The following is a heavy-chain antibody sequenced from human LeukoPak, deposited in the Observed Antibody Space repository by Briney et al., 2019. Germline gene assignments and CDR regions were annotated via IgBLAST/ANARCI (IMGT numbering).Heavy chain of an antibody. J-gene: IGHJ4*02. D-gene: IGHD3-22*01. CDR3: ARDGRDYDRPMPDY. Sequence: GGSLRLSCAASGFSFSAHSMTWVRQAPGKGLLWVASISGGGYTDFADSVKGRVTTSRDNDKDSLSLQMNNLRGEDTAVYFCARDGRDYDRPMPDYWGQGTLVIVSS. CDR2: ISGGGYT. V-gene: IGHV3-21*06. CDR1: GFSFSAHS.